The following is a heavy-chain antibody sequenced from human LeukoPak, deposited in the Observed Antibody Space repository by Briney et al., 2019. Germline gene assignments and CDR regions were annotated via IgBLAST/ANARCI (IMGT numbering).Heavy chain of an antibody. CDR1: GFTFSSYA. V-gene: IGHV3-23*01. CDR3: AKDSRYCSSTSCYRDYYYYGMDV. CDR2: ISGSGGST. D-gene: IGHD2-2*01. Sequence: GGSLRLSCAASGFTFSSYAMSWVRQAPGKGLEWVSAISGSGGSTYYADSVKGRFTISRDNSKNTLYLQMNSLRAEDTAVYYGAKDSRYCSSTSCYRDYYYYGMDVWGQGTTVTVSS. J-gene: IGHJ6*02.